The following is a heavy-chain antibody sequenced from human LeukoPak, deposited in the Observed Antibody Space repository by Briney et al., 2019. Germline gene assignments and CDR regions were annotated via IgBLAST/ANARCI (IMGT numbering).Heavy chain of an antibody. CDR2: ISSSGSTT. D-gene: IGHD6-13*01. J-gene: IGHJ2*01. Sequence: GGSLRLSCAASGFTFSDYYMSWIRQAPGKGLEWVSYISSSGSTTYYADSVKGRFIISRDNSKNTLYLQMNSLRVEDTAVYYCARGKQEHLRRAGFDLWGRGTLVTVSS. CDR3: ARGKQEHLRRAGFDL. V-gene: IGHV3-11*01. CDR1: GFTFSDYY.